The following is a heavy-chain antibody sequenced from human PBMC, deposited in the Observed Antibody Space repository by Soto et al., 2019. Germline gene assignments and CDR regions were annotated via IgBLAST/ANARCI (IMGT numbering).Heavy chain of an antibody. CDR3: ARAVKQWLVGGDYYYYYMDV. V-gene: IGHV3-11*01. Sequence: QVQLVESGGGLVKPGGSLRLSCEASGFTLSDYYMTWIRQAPGKGLEWISYISSSATIIYYADSVKGRFTISRDNAKTSLYLQMNRLRADDTAVYYWARAVKQWLVGGDYYYYYMDVWGKGTTVTVSS. J-gene: IGHJ6*03. CDR1: GFTLSDYY. CDR2: ISSSATII. D-gene: IGHD6-19*01.